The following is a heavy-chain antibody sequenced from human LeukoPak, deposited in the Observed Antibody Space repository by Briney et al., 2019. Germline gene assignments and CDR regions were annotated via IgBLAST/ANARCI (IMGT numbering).Heavy chain of an antibody. J-gene: IGHJ4*02. Sequence: GGSLRLSCAASGFTFSSYSMNWVRQAPGKGLEWVSSISTSSSYIYYADSVKGRFTISRDNAKNSLYVQMDGLRAEDTAVYYCARDRWLQSQRYFDYWGQGILVTVSS. D-gene: IGHD5-24*01. CDR1: GFTFSSYS. V-gene: IGHV3-21*01. CDR3: ARDRWLQSQRYFDY. CDR2: ISTSSSYI.